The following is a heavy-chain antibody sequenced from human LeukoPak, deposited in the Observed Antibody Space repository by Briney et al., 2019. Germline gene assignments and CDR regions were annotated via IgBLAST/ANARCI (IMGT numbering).Heavy chain of an antibody. Sequence: PGGSLRLSCAASGFTVSSNYMSWVRQVPGKGLEWVSVIYSGGSTYYADSVKGRFTISRDNSKNTLYLQMNSLRAEDTAVYYCARGGTHDYGDYWAFDIWGQGTMVTVSS. CDR1: GFTVSSNY. V-gene: IGHV3-66*01. D-gene: IGHD4-17*01. CDR3: ARGGTHDYGDYWAFDI. J-gene: IGHJ3*02. CDR2: IYSGGST.